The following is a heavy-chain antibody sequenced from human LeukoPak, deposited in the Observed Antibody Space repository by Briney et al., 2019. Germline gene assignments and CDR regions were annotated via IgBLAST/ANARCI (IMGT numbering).Heavy chain of an antibody. J-gene: IGHJ4*02. CDR3: VSQEVVPH. D-gene: IGHD2-15*01. CDR2: VKEDGTAK. Sequence: GGSLRLSCAASGFSFTNYWMSWVRQAPGKGLEWVANVKEDGTAKQYVDSVKGRFTISRDNAKNSLYLQMVSLRAEDTAVYYCVSQEVVPHWGQGTLVSVSS. CDR1: GFSFTNYW. V-gene: IGHV3-7*01.